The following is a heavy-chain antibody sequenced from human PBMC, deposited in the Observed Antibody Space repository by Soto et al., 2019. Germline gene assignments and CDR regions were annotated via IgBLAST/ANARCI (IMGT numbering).Heavy chain of an antibody. J-gene: IGHJ4*02. CDR3: ARGRRALGFDY. V-gene: IGHV4-31*03. CDR1: GGSISSGGYY. Sequence: TLSLTCTVSGGSISSGGYYWSWIRQHPGKGLEWIGYIYYSGSTYYNPSLKSRVTISVDTSKNQFSLKLSSVTAADTAVYYCARGRRALGFDYWGQGTLVTVSS. CDR2: IYYSGST.